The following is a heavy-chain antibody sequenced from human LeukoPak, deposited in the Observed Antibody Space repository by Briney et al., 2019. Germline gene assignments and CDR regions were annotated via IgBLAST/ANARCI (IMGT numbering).Heavy chain of an antibody. CDR2: IKEDGAEK. J-gene: IGHJ5*01. CDR1: GFIFSRYW. CDR3: ARDAEITLGTDS. Sequence: PGGSLRLSCEACGFIFSRYWMTWVRQAPGKGLEWMASIKEDGAEKYYVDSVKGRFTISRDNAKKSLYLEMSSLRADDTAVYYCARDAEITLGTDSWGHGTLVVVAS. D-gene: IGHD3-16*01. V-gene: IGHV3-7*01.